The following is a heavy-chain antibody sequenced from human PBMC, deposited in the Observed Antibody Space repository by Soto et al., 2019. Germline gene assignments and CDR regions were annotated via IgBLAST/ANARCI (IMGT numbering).Heavy chain of an antibody. Sequence: QVQLVQSGAEVKKPGSSVQVSCKASGGTFSNYVVNWVRQSPGQGLEWMGMIIPISGAANYAQKFQGRVTITADKTTSTSYMELSSPRSEDPAVDYWARYMTRTVVPYFDFCVHGTLVTVSS. V-gene: IGHV1-69*06. J-gene: IGHJ4*01. CDR2: IIPISGAA. D-gene: IGHD1-7*01. CDR1: GGTFSNYV. CDR3: ARYMTRTVVPYFDF.